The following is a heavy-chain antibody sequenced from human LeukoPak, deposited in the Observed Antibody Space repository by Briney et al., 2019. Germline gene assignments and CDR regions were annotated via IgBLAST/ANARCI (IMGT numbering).Heavy chain of an antibody. D-gene: IGHD6-13*01. J-gene: IGHJ4*02. CDR1: GLTFSSYD. CDR2: IRYDGSNK. V-gene: IGHV3-30*02. Sequence: RGSLRLSCAASGLTFSSYDMHWVRQAPGKGLEWVAFIRYDGSNKYYADSVKGRFTISRDDSKNTLYLQINSLRAEDTAVYYCAIPTPSSSWHTHSWGQGTLVTVSS. CDR3: AIPTPSSSWHTHS.